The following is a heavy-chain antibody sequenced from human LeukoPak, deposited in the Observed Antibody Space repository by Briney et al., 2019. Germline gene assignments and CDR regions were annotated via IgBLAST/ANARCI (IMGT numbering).Heavy chain of an antibody. CDR1: GYTFTSYD. D-gene: IGHD6-13*01. CDR2: MNPNSGNT. J-gene: IGHJ5*02. CDR3: ARGPYSXXSPKFDP. V-gene: IGHV1-8*01. Sequence: GASVNVSCKASGYTFTSYDINWVRQATGQGLEWMGWMNPNSGNTGYAQKFQGRVTMTRNTSISTAYMELRSLRSEDTAVYDCARGPYSXXSPKFDPWGQGTLVTVSS.